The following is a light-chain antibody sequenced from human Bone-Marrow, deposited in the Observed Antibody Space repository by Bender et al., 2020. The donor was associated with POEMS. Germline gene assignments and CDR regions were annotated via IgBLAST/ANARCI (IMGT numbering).Light chain of an antibody. J-gene: IGLJ3*02. CDR3: SSYTSTSSLVV. CDR1: RSNTGNNA. CDR2: YDD. Sequence: QSVLTQPPSVSGAPGQRVTISCSGSRSNTGNNAVSWYQQVPGKAPKLLIYYDDLLPSGVSDRFSGSKSGTSASLTISGLQAEDEADYYCSSYTSTSSLVVFGGGTKLTVL. V-gene: IGLV1-36*01.